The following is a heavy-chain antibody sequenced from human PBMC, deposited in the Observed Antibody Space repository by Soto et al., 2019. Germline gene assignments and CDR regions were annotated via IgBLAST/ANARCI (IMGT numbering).Heavy chain of an antibody. CDR3: AKDTGRGGGSVFDY. CDR1: GFIFSNYA. CDR2: ISGSGADT. V-gene: IGHV3-23*01. D-gene: IGHD2-15*01. Sequence: EVQLLESGGGLVQPGGSLRLSCAPSGFIFSNYAMSWVRQARGKGLEWVSAISGSGADTYYTESVKGRFTISRDNFKNTLNLQMNSLRAEDTAVYYCAKDTGRGGGSVFDYWGQGTLVTVSS. J-gene: IGHJ4*02.